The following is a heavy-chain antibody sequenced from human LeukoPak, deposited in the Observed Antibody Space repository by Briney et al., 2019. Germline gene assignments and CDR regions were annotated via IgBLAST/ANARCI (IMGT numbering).Heavy chain of an antibody. CDR1: GYTFTSYD. D-gene: IGHD3-10*01. J-gene: IGHJ4*02. V-gene: IGHV1-8*01. CDR3: ARVRYASGSYRGTFDY. CDR2: MNPNSSNT. Sequence: GASVKVSCKASGYTFTSYDINWVRQATGQGLEWMGWMNPNSSNTGYAQKFQGRVTMTRNTSISTAYMELSSLTSEDTAVYYCARVRYASGSYRGTFDYWGQGTLVTVSS.